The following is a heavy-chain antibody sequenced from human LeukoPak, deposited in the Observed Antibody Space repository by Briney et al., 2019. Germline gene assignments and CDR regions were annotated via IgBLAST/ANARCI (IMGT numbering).Heavy chain of an antibody. Sequence: GGSLRLSCAASGFTFSSYGMHWVRQAPGKGLEWVAFIRHDGSNKYYADSVKGRFTISRDNSKNTLYLQMNSLRAEDTAVYYCARDHARGSRVYYYYMDVWGKGTTVTVSS. V-gene: IGHV3-30*02. CDR2: IRHDGSNK. J-gene: IGHJ6*03. CDR1: GFTFSSYG. CDR3: ARDHARGSRVYYYYMDV. D-gene: IGHD6-13*01.